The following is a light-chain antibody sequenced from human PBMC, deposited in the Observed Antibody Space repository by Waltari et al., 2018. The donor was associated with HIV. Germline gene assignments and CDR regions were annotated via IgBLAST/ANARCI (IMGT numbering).Light chain of an antibody. V-gene: IGLV2-23*02. CDR1: SSYVGRYKN. CDR3: SSYAGSSTFVI. Sequence: QSALTQPASVSGSPGQSITTSCTGSSSYVGRYKNASWYQPHPGKAPRLIIYEVSKRPSGVSNRYSASKSGKTASLTVSGLRAEDEADYYCSSYAGSSTFVIFGGGTKLTVL. CDR2: EVS. J-gene: IGLJ2*01.